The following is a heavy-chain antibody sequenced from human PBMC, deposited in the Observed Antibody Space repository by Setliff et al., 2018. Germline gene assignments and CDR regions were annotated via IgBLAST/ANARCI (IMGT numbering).Heavy chain of an antibody. V-gene: IGHV4-61*02. CDR2: IYTSGST. CDR3: ARGPVMIVATGYFDY. D-gene: IGHD3-22*01. Sequence: SETLSLTCTVSGGSISSGSYYWNWIRQPAGKGLEWIGRIYTSGSTNYNPSLKSRVTISVDTSKNQFSLMLSSVAAADTAVYYCARGPVMIVATGYFDYWGQGTLVTVSS. CDR1: GGSISSGSYY. J-gene: IGHJ4*02.